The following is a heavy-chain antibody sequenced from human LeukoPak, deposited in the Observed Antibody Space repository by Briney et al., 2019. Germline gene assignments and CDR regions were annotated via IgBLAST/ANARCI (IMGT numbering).Heavy chain of an antibody. D-gene: IGHD6-13*01. CDR3: ARDLWSSTWANWFDP. Sequence: GGSLRLSCAASGFTFSRYWMSWVRQAPGKGLEWVANIKQDGSEKYYVDSVKGRFTISRDNAKNSLYLQMNSLRAEDTAVYYCARDLWSSTWANWFDPWGQGTLVTVSS. J-gene: IGHJ5*02. CDR2: IKQDGSEK. V-gene: IGHV3-7*01. CDR1: GFTFSRYW.